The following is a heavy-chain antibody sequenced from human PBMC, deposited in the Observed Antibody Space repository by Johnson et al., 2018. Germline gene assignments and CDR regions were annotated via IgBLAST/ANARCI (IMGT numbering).Heavy chain of an antibody. CDR1: GFTFSDYA. J-gene: IGHJ3*02. D-gene: IGHD4-23*01. CDR3: TRDDYGGKDDAFDI. V-gene: IGHV3-49*03. CDR2: IRPKVYGGTT. Sequence: VQLVESGGGVVQPGRSLRLSCTASGFTFSDYALSWYRQAPGKGLEWVGFIRPKVYGGTTEYAASVEARFIIARADSKNIAYLPMNSLKSEDTALYYCTRDDYGGKDDAFDIWGQGTMVTVSS.